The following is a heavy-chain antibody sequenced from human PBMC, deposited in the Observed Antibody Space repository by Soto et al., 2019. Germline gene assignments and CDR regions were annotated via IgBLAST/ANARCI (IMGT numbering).Heavy chain of an antibody. CDR3: ARVNNANTLSNFSGLDL. CDR2: ISYEGSNT. D-gene: IGHD2-8*01. J-gene: IGHJ6*02. CDR1: GFTFDTYG. Sequence: PGGSLRLSCVASGFTFDTYGIHWVRQAPGKGLQWVALISYEGSNTYYADSVRGRFTISRDNSKNTLYLQMNTLRPEDTGVYYCARVNNANTLSNFSGLDLWAQGTSVTVSS. V-gene: IGHV3-30-3*01.